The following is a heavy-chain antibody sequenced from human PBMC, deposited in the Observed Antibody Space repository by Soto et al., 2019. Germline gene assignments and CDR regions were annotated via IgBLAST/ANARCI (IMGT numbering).Heavy chain of an antibody. J-gene: IGHJ4*02. CDR1: DASITSYY. CDR3: AGYNHNYRAFDY. Sequence: KTSETLSLTCSVSDASITSYYWSWIRQPAGKGLEWIGRIYTSGNTNYNPSFRSRLTMSIDTSRNQFSLKLTSVTAADTGTYYCAGYNHNYRAFDYWGQGTLVTVSS. V-gene: IGHV4-4*07. CDR2: IYTSGNT. D-gene: IGHD4-4*01.